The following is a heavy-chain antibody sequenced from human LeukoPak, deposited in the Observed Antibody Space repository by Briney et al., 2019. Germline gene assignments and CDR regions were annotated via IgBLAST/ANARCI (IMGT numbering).Heavy chain of an antibody. CDR2: TYYRSKWYS. J-gene: IGHJ3*01. Sequence: SQTLSLTCAIFGDSVSRNNAGWSWIRQSPSRGLEWLGRTYYRSKWYSDFAPSVTNRITINPDTSKNQFSLQLNSVTPEDTAVYYCARKSASRAFDVWGQGTMVTVSS. CDR3: ARKSASRAFDV. V-gene: IGHV6-1*01. CDR1: GDSVSRNNAG.